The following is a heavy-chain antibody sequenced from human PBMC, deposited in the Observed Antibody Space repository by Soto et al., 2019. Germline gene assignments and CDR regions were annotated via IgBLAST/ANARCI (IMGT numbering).Heavy chain of an antibody. CDR1: GFTFSNAW. Sequence: GVSLRLSFAASGFTFSNAWMSWVRQAPGGGLEWVGRIKRNIDGGTTDYAAPVKGRFAISRDDSNSILYLEMNSLRSEDTAVYYCTTVDAVVLNWGQGLLVTVSS. CDR2: IKRNIDGGTT. CDR3: TTVDAVVLN. D-gene: IGHD6-19*01. J-gene: IGHJ4*02. V-gene: IGHV3-15*01.